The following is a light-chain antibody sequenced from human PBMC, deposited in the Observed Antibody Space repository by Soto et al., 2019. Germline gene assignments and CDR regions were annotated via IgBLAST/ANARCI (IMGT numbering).Light chain of an antibody. CDR3: QQTYIFTT. CDR2: AAS. CDR1: QSISHY. J-gene: IGKJ3*01. V-gene: IGKV1-39*01. Sequence: IKMTQSPYSLSASIGDRVTITCRASQSISHYLNWFQQKPGKAPRLLIYAASSLQSGVPSRFSGSGSGTDFTLAISSLQPDDFATYYCQQTYIFTTFGPGTKVDIK.